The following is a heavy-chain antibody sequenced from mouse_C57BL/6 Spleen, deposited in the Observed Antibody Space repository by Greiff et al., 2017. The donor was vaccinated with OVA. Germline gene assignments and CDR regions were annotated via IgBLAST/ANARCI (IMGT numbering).Heavy chain of an antibody. J-gene: IGHJ4*01. Sequence: ESGPGLVKPSQSLSLTCSVTGYSITSGYSWNWIRQFPGNKLEWMGYISYDGSNNYNPSLKNRISITRDTSKNQFFLKLNSVTTEDTATYYCARDGAQANYAMDYWGQGTSVTVSS. CDR2: ISYDGSN. CDR1: GYSITSGYS. CDR3: ARDGAQANYAMDY. V-gene: IGHV3-6*01. D-gene: IGHD3-2*02.